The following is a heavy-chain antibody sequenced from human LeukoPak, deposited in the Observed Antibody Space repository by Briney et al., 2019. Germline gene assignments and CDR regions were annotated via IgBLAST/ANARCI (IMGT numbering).Heavy chain of an antibody. V-gene: IGHV2-5*01. CDR1: GISRSTRAAG. CDR3: AHSPRYRGYIFDY. J-gene: IGHJ4*02. CDR2: IYWYDDE. D-gene: IGHD5-12*01. Sequence: SGPTLVKPTQTLTLTCTFSGISRSTRAAGVGWIRQPPGKALEWRALIYWYDDERYTPSLKSRHPITNDTTNNQRVHTMTNMDPVDTATYYCAHSPRYRGYIFDYWGQGTLVTVSS.